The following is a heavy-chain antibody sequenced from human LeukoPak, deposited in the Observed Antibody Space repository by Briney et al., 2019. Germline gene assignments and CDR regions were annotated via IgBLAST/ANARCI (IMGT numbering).Heavy chain of an antibody. V-gene: IGHV5-51*01. CDR2: IYPGDSDT. CDR1: GYTFTTYW. D-gene: IGHD6-13*01. CDR3: ARPRIAAAGPFDY. Sequence: GESLKISCKGSGYTFTTYWIGWVRQMPGKGLEWMGIIYPGDSDTRYSPSFQGQVTISADKSISTAYLQWSSLKASDTAMYYCARPRIAAAGPFDYWGQGTLVTVSS. J-gene: IGHJ4*02.